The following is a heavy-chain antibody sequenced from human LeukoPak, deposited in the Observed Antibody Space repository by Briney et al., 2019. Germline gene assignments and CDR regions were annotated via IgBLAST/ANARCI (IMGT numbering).Heavy chain of an antibody. CDR3: AKDRAVGEPSLYYFDY. CDR2: MSGSGGST. V-gene: IGHV3-23*01. CDR1: GFTFSSYG. Sequence: GGSLRLSCAASGFTFSSYGMSWVRQAPGKGLEWVSAMSGSGGSTYYADSVKGRFTISRDNSKNTLYLQMNSLRAEDTAVYYCAKDRAVGEPSLYYFDYWGQGTLVTVSS. D-gene: IGHD3-16*01. J-gene: IGHJ4*02.